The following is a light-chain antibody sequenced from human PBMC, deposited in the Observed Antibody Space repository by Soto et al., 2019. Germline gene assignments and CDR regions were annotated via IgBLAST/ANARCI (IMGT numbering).Light chain of an antibody. Sequence: QSALAEPPSASGTPGQRITISCSGSSSNIGDNPVNWYQQLPGAAPKLLIYINDQRPSGVPDRFSGSKSGTSASLAISGLQPEDEADYYCEAWDDSLNALFGTGTKLTVL. CDR3: EAWDDSLNAL. J-gene: IGLJ1*01. V-gene: IGLV1-44*01. CDR2: IND. CDR1: SSNIGDNP.